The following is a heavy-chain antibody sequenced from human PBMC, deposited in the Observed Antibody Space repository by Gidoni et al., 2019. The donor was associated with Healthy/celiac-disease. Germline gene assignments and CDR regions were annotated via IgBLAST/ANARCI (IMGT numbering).Heavy chain of an antibody. J-gene: IGHJ4*02. V-gene: IGHV3-23*01. CDR1: GFTFSSYA. D-gene: IGHD3-3*01. CDR2: ISGSGGST. Sequence: VQLLESGGGLVQPGGSLRLSCAASGFTFSSYAMSWVRQAPGKGLEWVSDISGSGGSTYYADSVKGRFTISRDNSKNTLYLQMNSLRAEDTAVYYCAKDPGLGYDFWSGLRYFDYWGQGTLVTVSS. CDR3: AKDPGLGYDFWSGLRYFDY.